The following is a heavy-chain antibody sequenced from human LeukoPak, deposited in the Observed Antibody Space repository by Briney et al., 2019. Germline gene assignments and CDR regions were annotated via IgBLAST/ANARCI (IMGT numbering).Heavy chain of an antibody. V-gene: IGHV4-30-4*01. J-gene: IGHJ6*02. CDR2: ICYSGST. D-gene: IGHD3-22*01. Sequence: SETLSLTCTVSGGSISSGDYYWSWIRQPPGTGLEWIGYICYSGSTYYNPSLKSRVTISVDTSKNQFSLKLSSVTAADTAVYYCARDGSGYVNYYYYGMDVWGQGTTVTVSS. CDR1: GGSISSGDYY. CDR3: ARDGSGYVNYYYYGMDV.